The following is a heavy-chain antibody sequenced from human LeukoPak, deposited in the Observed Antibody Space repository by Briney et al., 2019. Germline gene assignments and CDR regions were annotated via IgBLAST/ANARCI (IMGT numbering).Heavy chain of an antibody. CDR2: ISSSGSTI. Sequence: GGSLRLSCAASGFTFSIYWMSWFRQAPGKGLEWVSYISSSGSTIYYADSVKGRFTISRDNAKNSLYLQMNSLRAEDTAVYYCARSLEAGYSSSWYWGYWGQGTLVTVSS. D-gene: IGHD6-13*01. J-gene: IGHJ4*02. CDR1: GFTFSIYW. CDR3: ARSLEAGYSSSWYWGY. V-gene: IGHV3-11*04.